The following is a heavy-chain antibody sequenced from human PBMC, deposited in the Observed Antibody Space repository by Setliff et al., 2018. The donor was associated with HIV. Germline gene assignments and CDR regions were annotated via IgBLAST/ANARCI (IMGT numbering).Heavy chain of an antibody. CDR3: ARGPANGWSGH. J-gene: IGHJ4*02. CDR2: INAGNGNT. V-gene: IGHV1-3*01. Sequence: GASVKVSCKASGYTFSTHAMHWVRQAPGQRLEWMGWINAGNGNTKYSQKFQGRVTITRDTSASTAYMEVRSLRSEDTAVYYCARGPANGWSGHWGQGTLVTVSS. CDR1: GYTFSTHA. D-gene: IGHD6-19*01.